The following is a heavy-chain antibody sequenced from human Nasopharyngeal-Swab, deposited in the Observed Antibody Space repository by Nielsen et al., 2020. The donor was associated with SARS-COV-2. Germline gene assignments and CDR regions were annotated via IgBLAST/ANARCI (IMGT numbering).Heavy chain of an antibody. CDR1: GGSISRSTYY. V-gene: IGHV4-39*01. J-gene: IGHJ4*02. CDR3: ARNLYYFDTSCYFDY. CDR2: IYYSGST. Sequence: SETLSLTCTVSGGSISRSTYYWGWIRQPPGKGLEWIGSIYYSGSTHYNPSLKSRVTKFVDTSKNQFSLKLSSVTAADTAVYYCARNLYYFDTSCYFDYWGQGALVTVSS. D-gene: IGHD3-22*01.